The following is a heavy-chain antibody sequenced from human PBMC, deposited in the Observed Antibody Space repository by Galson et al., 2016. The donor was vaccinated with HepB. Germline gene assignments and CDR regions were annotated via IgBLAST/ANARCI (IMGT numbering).Heavy chain of an antibody. CDR2: ISDDGTNK. Sequence: SLRLSCAASEFSFSSYAMHWVRQAPGKGLEWVAVISDDGTNKFYGDAVKGRFTISRDNSRNTLYLQMNRVRPEDTGVYYCARDRQWLVTFDYWGLGTPVTVSS. CDR1: EFSFSSYA. V-gene: IGHV3-30*03. CDR3: ARDRQWLVTFDY. J-gene: IGHJ4*02. D-gene: IGHD6-19*01.